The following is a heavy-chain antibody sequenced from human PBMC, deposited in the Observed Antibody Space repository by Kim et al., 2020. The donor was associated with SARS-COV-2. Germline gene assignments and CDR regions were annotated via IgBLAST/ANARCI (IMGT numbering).Heavy chain of an antibody. V-gene: IGHV3-48*03. Sequence: GGSLRLSCAASGFTFSSYEMNWVRQAPGKGLEWVSYISSSGSTIYYADSVKGRFTISRDNAKNSLYLQMNSLRAEDTAVYYCARDRDTTYYYDSSGFRSFDYWGQGTLVTVSS. CDR2: ISSSGSTI. J-gene: IGHJ4*02. D-gene: IGHD3-22*01. CDR3: ARDRDTTYYYDSSGFRSFDY. CDR1: GFTFSSYE.